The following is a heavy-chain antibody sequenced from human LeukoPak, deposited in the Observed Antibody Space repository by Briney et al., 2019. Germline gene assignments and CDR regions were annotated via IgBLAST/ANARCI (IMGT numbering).Heavy chain of an antibody. Sequence: SETLSLTCTVSGGSISSYYWTWIRQPAGKGLEWIGRIYTTGSTNYNPSLNSRVTMSVDTSKNQFSLKLSSVTAADTAVYYCARQIALAGKAGFDYWGQGTLVTVSS. CDR1: GGSISSYY. D-gene: IGHD6-19*01. CDR3: ARQIALAGKAGFDY. CDR2: IYTTGST. J-gene: IGHJ4*02. V-gene: IGHV4-4*07.